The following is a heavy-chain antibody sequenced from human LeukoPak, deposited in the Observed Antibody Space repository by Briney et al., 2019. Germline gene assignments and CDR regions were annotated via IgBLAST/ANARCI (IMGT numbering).Heavy chain of an antibody. V-gene: IGHV4-59*08. CDR3: ARLGDSTSRLYYFDY. D-gene: IGHD6-6*01. J-gene: IGHJ4*02. CDR2: ISYSGST. Sequence: SETLSLACTVSGGSISSYYWSWIRQPPGKGLEWIGYISYSGSTYYNPSLKSRVTISVDTSKSQFSLKLSSVTAADTAVYYCARLGDSTSRLYYFDYWGQGTLVTVSS. CDR1: GGSISSYY.